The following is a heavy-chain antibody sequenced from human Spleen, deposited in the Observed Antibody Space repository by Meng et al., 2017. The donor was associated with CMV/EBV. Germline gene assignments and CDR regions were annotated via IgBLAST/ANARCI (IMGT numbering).Heavy chain of an antibody. Sequence: SETLSLSCTVSGDSINSNNYYWVWIRPSPGKRLEWLVRISDSGTSHQNPSLKGRLTMAVDTTNNQFSLTLTSLTATDTAFYYCPRQLAPNWADMTENMDDWGLGTLVTVSS. CDR1: GDSINSNNYY. J-gene: IGHJ4*02. V-gene: IGHV4-39*01. CDR2: ISDSGTS. D-gene: IGHD7-27*01. CDR3: PRQLAPNWADMTENMDD.